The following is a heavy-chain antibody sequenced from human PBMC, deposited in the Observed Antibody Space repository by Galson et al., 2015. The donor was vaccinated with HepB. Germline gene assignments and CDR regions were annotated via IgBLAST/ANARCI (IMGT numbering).Heavy chain of an antibody. Sequence: SVKVSCKASGYTFTSYGISWVRQAPGQGLEWMGWISAYNGNTNYAQKLQGRVTMTTDTSTSTAYMELRSLRSDDTAVYYCARDCSSASCYTHYYYYGMDVWGQGTTVTVSS. CDR1: GYTFTSYG. CDR3: ARDCSSASCYTHYYYYGMDV. J-gene: IGHJ6*02. D-gene: IGHD2-2*02. V-gene: IGHV1-18*04. CDR2: ISAYNGNT.